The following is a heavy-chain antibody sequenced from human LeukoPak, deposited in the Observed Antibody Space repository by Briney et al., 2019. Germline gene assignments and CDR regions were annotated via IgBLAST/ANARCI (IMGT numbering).Heavy chain of an antibody. CDR2: LSSTSSYT. CDR3: ARVGGFCDSTSNCYSDC. V-gene: IGHV3-21*01. J-gene: IGHJ4*02. Sequence: AETLRLSCTASGVTITSNTFYWVCQAPPQPLAYGSSLSSTSSYTYYADSVKGRFTISRDNAKNSLYLQMNSPRAEDTAVYYCARVGGFCDSTSNCYSDCWGQGTLVTVSS. CDR1: GVTITSNT. D-gene: IGHD2-2*01.